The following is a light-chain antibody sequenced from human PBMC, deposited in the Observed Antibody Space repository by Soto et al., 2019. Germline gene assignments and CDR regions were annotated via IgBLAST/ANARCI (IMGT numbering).Light chain of an antibody. CDR1: SSDVGSYNL. V-gene: IGLV2-23*01. CDR2: EDS. CDR3: CSYAGSSTYV. Sequence: QSVLTQPASVSGSPGQSITISCTGTSSDVGSYNLVSWYQRHPGKAPKLMIYEDSKRPSGVSDRFSGSKSGDTASLTISGLQAEDEADYYCCSYAGSSTYVFGTGTKSPS. J-gene: IGLJ1*01.